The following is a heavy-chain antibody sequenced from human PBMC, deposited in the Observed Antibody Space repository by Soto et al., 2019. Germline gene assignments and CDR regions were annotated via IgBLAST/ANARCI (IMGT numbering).Heavy chain of an antibody. Sequence: EVQLVQSGAEVKKPGASLRISCKVSGYSFASQWISWVRQVPGKGQEWMGRIDLSESSNTSNPSFQGHVSFSADKSIPAAYLQWSSLQASDTATSYCATQGLTKSYFDYCGQGTLVTVSS. CDR1: GYSFASQW. J-gene: IGHJ4*01. CDR3: ATQGLTKSYFDY. V-gene: IGHV5-10-1*03. D-gene: IGHD3-3*01. CDR2: IDLSESSN.